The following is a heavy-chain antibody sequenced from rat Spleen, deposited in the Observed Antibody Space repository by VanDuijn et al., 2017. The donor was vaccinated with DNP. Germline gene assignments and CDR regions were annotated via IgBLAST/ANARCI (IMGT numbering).Heavy chain of an antibody. CDR3: ARINYGGYYYVMDA. D-gene: IGHD1-11*01. CDR1: RITFSDHN. CDR2: IIYDGSST. J-gene: IGHJ4*01. V-gene: IGHV5-7*01. Sequence: EVQLVESGGGLVQPGRSLKLSCAVSRITFSDHNMAWVRQAPKKGLEWVATIIYDGSSTYYRDSVKGRFTISRDNAKNTLYLQMDSLRSEDTGTYYCARINYGGYYYVMDAWGQGTSVTVSS.